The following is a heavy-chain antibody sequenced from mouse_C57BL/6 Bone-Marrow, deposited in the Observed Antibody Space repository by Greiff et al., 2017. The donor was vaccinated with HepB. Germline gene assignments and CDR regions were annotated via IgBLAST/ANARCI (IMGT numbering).Heavy chain of an antibody. V-gene: IGHV1-47*01. CDR3: ERGGVYYGSSHWYFDV. Sequence: QVQLQQSGAELVKPGASVKMSCKASGYTFTTYPIEWMKQNHGKSLEWIGNFHPYNDDTKYNEKFKGKATLTVEKSSSTVYLELSRLTSDDSAVYYCERGGVYYGSSHWYFDVRGTGTTVTVSS. CDR2: FHPYNDDT. D-gene: IGHD1-1*01. J-gene: IGHJ1*03. CDR1: GYTFTTYP.